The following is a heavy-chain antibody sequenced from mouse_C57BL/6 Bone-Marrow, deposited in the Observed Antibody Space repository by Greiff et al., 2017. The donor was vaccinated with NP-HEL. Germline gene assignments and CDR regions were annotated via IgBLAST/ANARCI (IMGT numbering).Heavy chain of an antibody. CDR1: GYTFTSYG. V-gene: IGHV1-81*01. CDR2: IYPRRGNT. J-gene: IGHJ3*01. Sequence: QVQLQQSGAELARPGASVKLSCKASGYTFTSYGISWVKQRPGQGLEWIGEIYPRRGNTYYNEKFKGKATLTADKSSSTAYMELRSLTSEDSAVYFCARGRELAWFAYWGQGTLVTVSA. CDR3: ARGRELAWFAY.